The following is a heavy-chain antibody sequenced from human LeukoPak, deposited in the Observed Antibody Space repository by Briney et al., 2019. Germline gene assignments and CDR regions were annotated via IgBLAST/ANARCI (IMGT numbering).Heavy chain of an antibody. CDR2: IYHSGST. Sequence: SETLSLTCAVSGGSISSSNWWSWVRQPPGKGLEWIGEIYHSGSTNYNPSLKSRVTISVDKSKNQFSLKLSSVTAADTAVYYCARDGGGTPYNWFDPWGQGTLVTVSS. J-gene: IGHJ5*02. V-gene: IGHV4-4*02. D-gene: IGHD3-16*01. CDR1: GGSISSSNW. CDR3: ARDGGGTPYNWFDP.